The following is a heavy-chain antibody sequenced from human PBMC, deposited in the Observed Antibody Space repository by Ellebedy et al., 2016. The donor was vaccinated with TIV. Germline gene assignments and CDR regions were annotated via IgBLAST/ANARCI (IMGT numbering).Heavy chain of an antibody. J-gene: IGHJ4*02. CDR1: GFTFSSYS. CDR2: ISSSGTKM. Sequence: LSLTCAVSGFTFSSYSMNWVRRAPGKGLEWVSSISSSGTKMYYADSVKGRFSISRDNVKNSLYLQMNSLRDEDTAVYYCARDENYGAEVIDYWGQGTLVTVSS. D-gene: IGHD4-17*01. CDR3: ARDENYGAEVIDY. V-gene: IGHV3-48*02.